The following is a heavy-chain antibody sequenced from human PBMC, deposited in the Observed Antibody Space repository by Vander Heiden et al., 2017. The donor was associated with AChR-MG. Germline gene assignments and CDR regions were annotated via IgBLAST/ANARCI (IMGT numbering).Heavy chain of an antibody. CDR3: AVESYYEIRD. D-gene: IGHD3-16*01. CDR2: VRTKADGGTR. CDR1: GLTFRNAW. V-gene: IGHV3-15*02. J-gene: IGHJ4*02. Sequence: EVQLVESGGALVEPGGSLRLSCAVSGLTFRNAWRGWVRQAPGKGLEWIGRVRTKADGGTREYAAPVKGRFTVSRDDSENMLYLQMNSLKTEDTGVYYCAVESYYEIRDWGQGTLVTVSS.